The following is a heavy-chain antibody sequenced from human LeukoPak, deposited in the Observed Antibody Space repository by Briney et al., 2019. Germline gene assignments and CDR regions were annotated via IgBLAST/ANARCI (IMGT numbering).Heavy chain of an antibody. Sequence: PGGSLRLSCAASGFTVSSNYMSWVRQAPGKGLEWVSVIYSGGSTYYADSVKSRFTISRDNSKNTLYLQMNSLRAEDTAVYYCARRSGRYDSSGYSDYWGQGTLVTVSS. CDR3: ARRSGRYDSSGYSDY. D-gene: IGHD3-22*01. CDR2: IYSGGST. CDR1: GFTVSSNY. V-gene: IGHV3-53*01. J-gene: IGHJ4*02.